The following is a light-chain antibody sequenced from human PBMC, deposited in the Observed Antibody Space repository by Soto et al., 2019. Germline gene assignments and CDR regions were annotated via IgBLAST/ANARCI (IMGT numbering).Light chain of an antibody. CDR2: DAS. CDR1: QSVSSN. CDR3: QHYNHWPPYT. J-gene: IGKJ2*01. V-gene: IGKV3-15*01. Sequence: EIVMTQSPATLSVSPGERATLSCRASQSVSSNLAWNQQKPGQAPRLLMYDASIRATGIPVRFSGSGSGTEFTLSISSLQSEDFAVYYCQHYNHWPPYTFGQGTKLEIK.